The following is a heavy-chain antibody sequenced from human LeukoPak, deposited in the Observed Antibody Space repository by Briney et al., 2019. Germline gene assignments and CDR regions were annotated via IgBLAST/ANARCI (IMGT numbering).Heavy chain of an antibody. CDR3: AARVGATIDY. J-gene: IGHJ4*02. V-gene: IGHV3-74*01. CDR2: INSDGSST. D-gene: IGHD1-26*01. Sequence: PGGSMRLSCAAYGFTLSSYWMHWVRQAPGELLVWVSRINSDGSSTSYADSVKGRFTISTDNAKNTLYLQMNSLRAEDTAVYYCAARVGATIDYWGQGTLVTVSS. CDR1: GFTLSSYW.